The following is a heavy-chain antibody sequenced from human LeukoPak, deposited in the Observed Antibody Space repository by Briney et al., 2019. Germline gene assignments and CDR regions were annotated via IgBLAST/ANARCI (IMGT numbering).Heavy chain of an antibody. J-gene: IGHJ4*02. CDR3: ARGSSGQFDY. V-gene: IGHV3-33*01. CDR2: IWGDQRYK. D-gene: IGHD3-22*01. CDR1: GFSLSNYG. Sequence: PGGSLRLSCTASGFSLSNYGMHWVRQAPGKGLEWVAIIWGDQRYKHYADSVKGRFTISRDNSKNTLYLEMNSLRVEDTAVYYCARGSSGQFDYWGQGTLVTVSS.